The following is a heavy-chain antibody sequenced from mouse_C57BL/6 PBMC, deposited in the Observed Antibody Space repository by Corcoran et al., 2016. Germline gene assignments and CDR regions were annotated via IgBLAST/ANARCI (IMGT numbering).Heavy chain of an antibody. CDR1: GYTFPDYY. CDR2: IFPGSGST. Sequence: QVQLQNSFPPLFQPGASLTISCKASGYTFPDYYINWVKQRPGKGLEWIGWIFPGSGSTSYNEKFKGKATLTVDKSSSTAYMVLSSLTSEDAAVYFWARVVYDYGCAFDDWGQGTTLTVSS. V-gene: IGHV1-75*01. CDR3: ARVVYDYGCAFDD. D-gene: IGHD1-1*01. J-gene: IGHJ2*01.